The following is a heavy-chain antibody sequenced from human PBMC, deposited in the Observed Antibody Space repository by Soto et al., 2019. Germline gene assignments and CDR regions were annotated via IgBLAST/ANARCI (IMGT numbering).Heavy chain of an antibody. D-gene: IGHD1-1*01. V-gene: IGHV3-33*01. CDR2: IWYDGSNK. CDR3: ARDQDDPRYYYYYGMDV. Sequence: GGSLRLSCAASGFTFSSYGMHWVRQAPGKGLEWVAVIWYDGSNKYYADSVKGRFTISRDNSKNTLYLQMNSLRAEDTAVYYCARDQDDPRYYYYYGMDVWGQGTTVTVSS. CDR1: GFTFSSYG. J-gene: IGHJ6*02.